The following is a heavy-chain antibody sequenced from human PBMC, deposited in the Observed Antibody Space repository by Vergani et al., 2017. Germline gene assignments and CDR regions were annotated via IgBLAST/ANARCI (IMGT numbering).Heavy chain of an antibody. CDR1: GGTFSSYA. J-gene: IGHJ4*02. Sequence: QVQLVQSGAEVKKTGSSVKVSCKASGGTFSSYAISWVRQAPGQGLELMGGIIPIFGTANYAQTFQGRVPITADESTSTAYMALSSLRSEDTAVHYCASEIQTGRSFVPAAPSRGFDYWGQGTLVTVSS. D-gene: IGHD2-2*01. CDR3: ASEIQTGRSFVPAAPSRGFDY. V-gene: IGHV1-69*01. CDR2: IIPIFGTA.